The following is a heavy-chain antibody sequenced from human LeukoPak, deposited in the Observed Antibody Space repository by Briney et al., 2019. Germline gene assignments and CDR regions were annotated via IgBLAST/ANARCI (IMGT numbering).Heavy chain of an antibody. Sequence: GSLSLSFVASGFLLSTYCLSWGRPAPGKGVAGVSTITSGGGSTYYADSVKGRFTISRDNSKNMLYLQMNSLRAEDTAIYYCVKGRYCGGTSCSYFDCWGQGTLVTFSS. CDR1: GFLLSTYC. J-gene: IGHJ4*02. CDR2: ITSGGGST. D-gene: IGHD2-2*01. V-gene: IGHV3-23*01. CDR3: VKGRYCGGTSCSYFDC.